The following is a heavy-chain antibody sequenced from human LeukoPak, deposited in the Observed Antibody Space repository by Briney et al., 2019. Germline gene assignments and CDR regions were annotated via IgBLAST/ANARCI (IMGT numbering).Heavy chain of an antibody. V-gene: IGHV4-34*01. Sequence: SETLSLTCAVYGGSFRGYYWSWIRQPPGKGLEWIGEINHSGSTNYNPSLKSRVTISVDTSKNQFSLKLSSVTAADTAVYYCARLRITIFGVVTKFDYWGQGTLVTVSS. J-gene: IGHJ4*02. D-gene: IGHD3-3*01. CDR1: GGSFRGYY. CDR2: INHSGST. CDR3: ARLRITIFGVVTKFDY.